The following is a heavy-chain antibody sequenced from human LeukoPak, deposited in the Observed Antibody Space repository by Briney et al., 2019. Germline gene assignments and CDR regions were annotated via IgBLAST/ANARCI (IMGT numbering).Heavy chain of an antibody. CDR2: IIPIFGTA. D-gene: IGHD2-21*02. J-gene: IGHJ4*02. CDR1: GGTFSSYA. CDR3: ARIGYCGGDCYNDY. Sequence: ASVKVSCKASGGTFSSYAISWVRQAPGQGLEWMGGIIPIFGTANYAQKSQGRVTITTDESTSTAYMELSSLRSEDTAVYYCARIGYCGGDCYNDYWGQGTLVTVSP. V-gene: IGHV1-69*05.